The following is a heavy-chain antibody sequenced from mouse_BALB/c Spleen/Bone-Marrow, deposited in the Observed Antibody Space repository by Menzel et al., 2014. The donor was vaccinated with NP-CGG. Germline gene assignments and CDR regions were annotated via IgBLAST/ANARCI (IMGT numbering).Heavy chain of an antibody. V-gene: IGHV1-69*01. CDR1: GYTSTDYR. D-gene: IGHD4-1*01. Sequence: QVQLQQSGAELVMPGASVKMSCKASGYTSTDYRMHWVKQRPGQGLEWIGAIDTSDSYTSYNQKFKGKATLTVDESSSTAYMQLSSLTSEDSAVYYCARGTGWYYDVWAARPTVTVSS. CDR2: IDTSDSYT. CDR3: ARGTGWYYDV. J-gene: IGHJ1*01.